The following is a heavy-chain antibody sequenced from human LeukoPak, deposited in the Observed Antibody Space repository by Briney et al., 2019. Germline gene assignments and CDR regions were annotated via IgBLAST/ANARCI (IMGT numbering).Heavy chain of an antibody. J-gene: IGHJ4*02. CDR3: AREGYSSGLDY. CDR2: INHSGST. Sequence: SETLSLTCAVYGGSFSGYYWSWIRQPPGKGLEWIGEINHSGSTNYNPSLKSRVTISVDTSKNQFSLKLSSVTAADTAVYYCAREGYSSGLDYWGQGTLVTVSS. V-gene: IGHV4-34*01. D-gene: IGHD6-19*01. CDR1: GGSFSGYY.